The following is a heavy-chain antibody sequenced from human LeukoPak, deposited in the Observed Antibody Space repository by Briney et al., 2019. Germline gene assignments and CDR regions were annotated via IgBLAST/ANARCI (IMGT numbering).Heavy chain of an antibody. CDR2: INHSGST. Sequence: PSETLSLTCAVYGGSSSGYYWSWIRQPPGKGLEWIGEINHSGSTNYNPSLKSRVTISVDTSKNQFSLKLSSVTAADMAVYYCARASHRSSSWRIESRGRYNWFDPWGQGTLVTVSS. CDR3: ARASHRSSSWRIESRGRYNWFDP. D-gene: IGHD6-13*01. CDR1: GGSSSGYY. J-gene: IGHJ5*02. V-gene: IGHV4-34*01.